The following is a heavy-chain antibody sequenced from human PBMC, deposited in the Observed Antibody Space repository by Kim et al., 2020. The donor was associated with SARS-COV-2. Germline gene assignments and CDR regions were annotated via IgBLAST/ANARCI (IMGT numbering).Heavy chain of an antibody. J-gene: IGHJ4*02. V-gene: IGHV3-30*04. Sequence: GGSLRLSCAASGFTFSSYAMHWVRQAPGKGLEWVAVISYDGSNKYYADSVKGRFTISRDNSKNTLYLQMNSLRAEDTAVYYCARDLGYSSGRGNIFDYWGQGTLVTVSS. CDR3: ARDLGYSSGRGNIFDY. CDR2: ISYDGSNK. CDR1: GFTFSSYA. D-gene: IGHD6-19*01.